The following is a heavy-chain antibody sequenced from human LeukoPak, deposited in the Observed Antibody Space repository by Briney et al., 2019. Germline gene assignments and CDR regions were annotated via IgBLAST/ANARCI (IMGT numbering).Heavy chain of an antibody. CDR2: IYYSGST. CDR3: ARGRTRRYYYDSSGYSAFDY. CDR1: GGSISSSSYY. J-gene: IGHJ4*02. Sequence: SETLSLTCTVSGGSISSSSYYWGWIRQPPGKGLEWIGSIYYSGSTYYNPSLKSRVTISVDTSKNQFSLKLSSVTAADTAVYYCARGRTRRYYYDSSGYSAFDYWGQGTLVTVSS. D-gene: IGHD3-22*01. V-gene: IGHV4-39*07.